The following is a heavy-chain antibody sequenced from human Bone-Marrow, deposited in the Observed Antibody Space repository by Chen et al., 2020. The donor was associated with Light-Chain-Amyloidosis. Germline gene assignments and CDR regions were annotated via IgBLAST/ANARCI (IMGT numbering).Heavy chain of an antibody. V-gene: IGHV5-51*01. CDR3: ARQPRAPSSSGWNRFDP. CDR1: GYTFITYY. CDR2: ISPTDSDP. D-gene: IGHD6-19*01. Sequence: EVPLVQSGAEVTRPGASLKISCEGSGYTFITYYIAWVRQVPGKGLEWMGIISPTDSDPTYSSSFKGHVTISVDRSISTAYLQWGSLRASDTAMYYCARQPRAPSSSGWNRFDPWGQGTLVTVSS. J-gene: IGHJ5*02.